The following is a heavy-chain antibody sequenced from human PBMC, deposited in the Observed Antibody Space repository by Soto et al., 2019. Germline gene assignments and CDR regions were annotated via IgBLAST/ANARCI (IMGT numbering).Heavy chain of an antibody. D-gene: IGHD3-3*01. J-gene: IGHJ3*02. CDR3: AKGSLYYDFWSGSFDAFDI. Sequence: GGSLRLSCAASGFTFSSYGMHWVRQAPGKGLEWVAVISYDGSNKYYADSVKGRFTISRDNSKNTLYLQMNSLRAEDTAVYYCAKGSLYYDFWSGSFDAFDIWGQGTMVTVSS. CDR2: ISYDGSNK. CDR1: GFTFSSYG. V-gene: IGHV3-30*18.